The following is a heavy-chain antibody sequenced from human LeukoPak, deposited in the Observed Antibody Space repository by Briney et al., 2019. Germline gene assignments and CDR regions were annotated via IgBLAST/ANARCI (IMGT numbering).Heavy chain of an antibody. D-gene: IGHD6-6*01. CDR3: TTERIAARPWGNWFDP. V-gene: IGHV3-15*01. Sequence: GGSLRLSCAASGFTFSNAWMSWVRQAPGKGLEWDGRIKSKTDGGTTDYAAPVKGRFTISRDDSKNTLYLQMNSLKTEDTAVCYCTTERIAARPWGNWFDPWGQGTLVTVSS. CDR2: IKSKTDGGTT. J-gene: IGHJ5*02. CDR1: GFTFSNAW.